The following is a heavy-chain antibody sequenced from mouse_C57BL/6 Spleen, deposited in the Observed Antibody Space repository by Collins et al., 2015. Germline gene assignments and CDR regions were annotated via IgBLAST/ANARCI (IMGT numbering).Heavy chain of an antibody. D-gene: IGHD2-3*01. J-gene: IGHJ4*01. V-gene: IGHV1-52*01. Sequence: QVQLQQPGAELVRPGSSVKLSCKASGYTFTSYWMHWVKQRPIQGLEWIGNIDPSDSETHYNQKFKDKATLTVDKSSSTAYMQLSSLTSEDSAVYYCARRMRDGYYLYAMDYWGQGTSVTVSS. CDR3: ARRMRDGYYLYAMDY. CDR1: GYTFTSYW. CDR2: IDPSDSET.